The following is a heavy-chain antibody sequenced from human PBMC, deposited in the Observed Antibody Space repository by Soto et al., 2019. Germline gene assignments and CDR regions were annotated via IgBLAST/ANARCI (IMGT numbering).Heavy chain of an antibody. CDR1: GYTFTHYY. CDR3: ARPPFPGCINAICYPLGF. CDR2: INPSGGST. D-gene: IGHD2-8*01. V-gene: IGHV1-46*01. Sequence: ASVKVSCKASGYTFTHYYIHWVRQAPGQGLEWMGMINPSGGSTSYAQKFQGRLTMTTDTSTNTVYMELSSLRSEDTAVYYCARPPFPGCINAICYPLGFWGQGALGTVSS. J-gene: IGHJ4*02.